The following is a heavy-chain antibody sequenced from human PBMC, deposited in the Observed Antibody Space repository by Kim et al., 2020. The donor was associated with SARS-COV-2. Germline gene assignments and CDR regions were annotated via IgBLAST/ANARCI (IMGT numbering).Heavy chain of an antibody. CDR2: INHSGST. CDR1: GGSFSGYY. D-gene: IGHD4-17*01. CDR3: ALSVTPRYFEY. Sequence: SEILSLSCAVYGGSFSGYYWSWIRQPPGKGLEWIGEINHSGSTNYNPSLKSRVTISIDKSKNQLSLKLNSVTAADTAVYYCALSVTPRYFEYWGQGTLVT. J-gene: IGHJ4*02. V-gene: IGHV4-34*01.